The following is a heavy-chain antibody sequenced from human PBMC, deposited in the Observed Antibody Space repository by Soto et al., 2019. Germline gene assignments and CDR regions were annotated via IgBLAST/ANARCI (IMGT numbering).Heavy chain of an antibody. V-gene: IGHV3-53*01. CDR3: ARERVYPRGYYGMDV. CDR1: GFTVSINY. J-gene: IGHJ6*02. CDR2: IYSGGST. D-gene: IGHD2-8*01. Sequence: GGSLRLSCAASGFTVSINYMSWVRQAPGKGLEWVSVIYSGGSTYYADSVKGRFTISRDNSKNTLYLQMNSLRAEDTAVYYCARERVYPRGYYGMDVWGQGTTVTVSS.